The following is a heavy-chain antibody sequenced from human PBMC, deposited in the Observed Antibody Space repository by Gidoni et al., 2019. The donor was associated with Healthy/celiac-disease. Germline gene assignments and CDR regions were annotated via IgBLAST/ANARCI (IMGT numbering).Heavy chain of an antibody. CDR2: IVYDGSNK. CDR1: GLTFSSYG. J-gene: IGHJ6*02. CDR3: ARVWFGEEKYYYYGMDV. Sequence: QVTLVESGGGVVQPGRSLRLSCAASGLTFSSYGMHWVRQAPGKGLEWVAVIVYDGSNKYYADSVKGRFTISRDNSKNTLYLQMNSLRAEDKAVYYCARVWFGEEKYYYYGMDVWGQGTTVTVSS. D-gene: IGHD3-10*01. V-gene: IGHV3-33*01.